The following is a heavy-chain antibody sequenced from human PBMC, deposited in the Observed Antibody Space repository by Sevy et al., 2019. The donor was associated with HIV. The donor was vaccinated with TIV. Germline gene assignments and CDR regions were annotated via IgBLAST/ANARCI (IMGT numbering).Heavy chain of an antibody. V-gene: IGHV3-30-3*01. J-gene: IGHJ4*02. CDR2: ISYDGSNK. Sequence: GGSLRLSCAASGFTFSSYAMHWVRQAPGKGLEWVEVISYDGSNKYYADSVKGRFTISRDNSKNTLYLQMNSLRAEDTAVYYCASGGWYDLYYFDYWGQGTLVTVSS. CDR3: ASGGWYDLYYFDY. D-gene: IGHD6-19*01. CDR1: GFTFSSYA.